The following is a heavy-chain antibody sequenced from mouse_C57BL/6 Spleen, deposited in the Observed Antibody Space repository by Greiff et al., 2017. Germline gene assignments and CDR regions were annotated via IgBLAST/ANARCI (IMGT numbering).Heavy chain of an antibody. D-gene: IGHD1-1*01. Sequence: QVQLQQPGAELVRPGSSVKLSCKASGYTFTSYWMHWVKQRPIQGLEWIGNIDPSDSETHYNQKFKDKATLTVDKSSSTAYMQLSSLTSDDSAVYYCARRGSSLYAMDYWGQGTSVTVSS. CDR2: IDPSDSET. CDR3: ARRGSSLYAMDY. CDR1: GYTFTSYW. J-gene: IGHJ4*01. V-gene: IGHV1-52*01.